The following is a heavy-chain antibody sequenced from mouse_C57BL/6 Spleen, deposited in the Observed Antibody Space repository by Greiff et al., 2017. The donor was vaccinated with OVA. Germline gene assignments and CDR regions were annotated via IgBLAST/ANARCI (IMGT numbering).Heavy chain of an antibody. D-gene: IGHD2-12*01. J-gene: IGHJ4*01. CDR2: IYPRSGNN. V-gene: IGHV1-81*01. CDR3: ARYERYYAMDY. Sequence: QVQLQQSGAELARPGASVKLSCKASGYTFTSYGISWVKQRTGPGLEWIGEIYPRSGNNYYNEKFKGKATLTADKSSSTAYMELRSLTSEDSAVYFCARYERYYAMDYWGQGTSVTVSS. CDR1: GYTFTSYG.